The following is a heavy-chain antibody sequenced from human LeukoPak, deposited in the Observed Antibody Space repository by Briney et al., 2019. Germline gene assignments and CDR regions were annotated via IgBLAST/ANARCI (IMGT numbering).Heavy chain of an antibody. CDR2: IRQDGSEK. CDR3: AREYYDFWSGYSSRYNWFDP. CDR1: GFTFSNYW. V-gene: IGHV3-7*01. J-gene: IGHJ5*02. Sequence: GGSLRLSCAASGFTFSNYWMSWVRQAPGKGLEWVANIRQDGSEKYYVDSMRGRFTISRDNAKNSLYLQMSSLRAEDTAVYYCAREYYDFWSGYSSRYNWFDPWGQGTLVTVSS. D-gene: IGHD3-3*01.